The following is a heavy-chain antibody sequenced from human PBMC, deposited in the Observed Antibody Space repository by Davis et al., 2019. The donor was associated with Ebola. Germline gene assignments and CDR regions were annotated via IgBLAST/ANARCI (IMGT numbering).Heavy chain of an antibody. V-gene: IGHV7-4-1*02. Sequence: AASVKVSCKASGYTFDNYALNWVRQAPGQGLEWMGWINTNTGNPTYAQGFTGRFVFSLDTSVTTTYLQISSLMPEDTAVYYCARSKAIFDAFDIWGQGTMVTVSS. CDR1: GYTFDNYA. CDR2: INTNTGNP. CDR3: ARSKAIFDAFDI. D-gene: IGHD3-3*01. J-gene: IGHJ3*02.